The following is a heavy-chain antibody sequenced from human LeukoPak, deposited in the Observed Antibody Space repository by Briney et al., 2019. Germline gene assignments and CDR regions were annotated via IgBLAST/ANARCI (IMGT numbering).Heavy chain of an antibody. CDR3: AKGRGTRVYNWFDT. V-gene: IGHV3-23*01. J-gene: IGHJ5*02. CDR2: ISGSGRST. CDR1: GFTFNTSV. Sequence: GGSLRLSCAGSGFTFNTSVMSWVRQAPGEGLEWVSAISGSGRSTYYTDSVRGRFTISRDNSKNTLYLQMNSLRAEDTAVYFCAKGRGTRVYNWFDTWGQGILVTVSS. D-gene: IGHD1-26*01.